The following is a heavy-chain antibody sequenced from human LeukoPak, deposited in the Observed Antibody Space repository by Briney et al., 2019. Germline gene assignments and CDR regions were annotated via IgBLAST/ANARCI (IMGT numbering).Heavy chain of an antibody. D-gene: IGHD2-2*01. J-gene: IGHJ5*02. CDR3: ARLGGRCSSTSCYHPAFDP. CDR1: GGTFSSYA. V-gene: IGHV1-69*13. CDR2: IIPIFGTA. Sequence: ASVKVSCKASGGTFSSYAISWVRQAPGQGLEWMGGIIPIFGTANYAQKFQGRVTITADESMSTAYMELSSLRSEDTAVYYCARLGGRCSSTSCYHPAFDPWGQGTLVTVSS.